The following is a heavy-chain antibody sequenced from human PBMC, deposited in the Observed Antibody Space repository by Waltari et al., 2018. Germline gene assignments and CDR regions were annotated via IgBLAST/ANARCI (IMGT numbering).Heavy chain of an antibody. V-gene: IGHV1-2*02. CDR3: ARVLYDFWGGYHPNDVFDF. J-gene: IGHJ3*01. D-gene: IGHD3-3*01. CDR2: VNPNTGDT. CDR1: GYTFTGHV. Sequence: QVHLVQSGAEVKKPGASVTVSCKASGYTFTGHVIHWVRQAPGQGLEWVGSVNPNTGDTDSAQKFESRVTMTRDTSISTAYLDLSRLTSDDTAVYYCARVLYDFWGGYHPNDVFDFWGQGTVVIVSS.